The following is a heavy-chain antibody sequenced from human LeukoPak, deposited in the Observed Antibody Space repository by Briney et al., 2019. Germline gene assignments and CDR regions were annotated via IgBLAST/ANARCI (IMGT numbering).Heavy chain of an antibody. D-gene: IGHD3-22*01. Sequence: GESLKISCQGSGYSFTNSWIGWVRQMPGKGLEWMGIIYPGDSDTTYSPSFQGQVTISADGSISTAYLQWSSLKASDTAMYYCASAGDTSDYFYFSAFDIWGQGTMVTVSS. V-gene: IGHV5-51*01. CDR3: ASAGDTSDYFYFSAFDI. J-gene: IGHJ3*02. CDR2: IYPGDSDT. CDR1: GYSFTNSW.